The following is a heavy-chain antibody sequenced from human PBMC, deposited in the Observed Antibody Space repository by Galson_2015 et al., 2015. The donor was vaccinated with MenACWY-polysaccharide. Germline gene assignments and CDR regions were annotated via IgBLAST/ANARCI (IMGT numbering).Heavy chain of an antibody. CDR2: IKQDGSDQ. J-gene: IGHJ4*02. CDR3: AKDRHWNPFDC. CDR1: GFTFSNYY. Sequence: SLRLSCAASGFTFSNYYMSWVRQAPGKELEWLGNIKQDGSDQYYVDSVRGRFTFSRDNAKNLLYLQMNSLRDEDTAVYYCAKDRHWNPFDCWGQGTLVPVSS. D-gene: IGHD1-1*01. V-gene: IGHV3-7*04.